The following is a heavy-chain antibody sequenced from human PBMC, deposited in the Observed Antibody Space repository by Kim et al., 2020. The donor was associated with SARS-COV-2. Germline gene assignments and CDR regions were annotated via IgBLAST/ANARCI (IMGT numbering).Heavy chain of an antibody. D-gene: IGHD6-19*01. Sequence: GGSLRLSCAASGFTFSSYGMHWVRQAPGKGLEWVAVIWYDGSNKYYADSVKGRFTISRDNSKNTLYLQMNSLRAEDTAVYYCARGSAYSSGWFHRTRYYFDYWGQGTLVTVSS. CDR2: IWYDGSNK. V-gene: IGHV3-33*01. CDR3: ARGSAYSSGWFHRTRYYFDY. CDR1: GFTFSSYG. J-gene: IGHJ4*02.